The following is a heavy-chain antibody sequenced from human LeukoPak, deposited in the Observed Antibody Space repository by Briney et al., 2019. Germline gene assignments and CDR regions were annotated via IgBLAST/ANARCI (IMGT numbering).Heavy chain of an antibody. V-gene: IGHV3-23*01. CDR2: IVGNGVST. Sequence: GASLRLSCAASGFTFRNYAMSWVRQAPGKGLEWVSAIVGNGVSTYYADSVQGRFTISRDNSKNTLYLQMNSLRAEDTALYYCTKWGDYDGSTGYYDSDYWGQGTLVTVSS. J-gene: IGHJ4*02. CDR3: TKWGDYDGSTGYYDSDY. D-gene: IGHD3-9*01. CDR1: GFTFRNYA.